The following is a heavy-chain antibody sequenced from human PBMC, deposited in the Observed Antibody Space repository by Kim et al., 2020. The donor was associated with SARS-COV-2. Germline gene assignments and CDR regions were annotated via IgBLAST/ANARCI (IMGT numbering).Heavy chain of an antibody. Sequence: GGSLRLSCAASGFTFSSYSMNWVRQAPGKGLEWVSSISSSSSYIYYADSVKGRFTISRDNAKNSLYLQMNSLRAEDTAVYYCAREAGEDNWNDSIFDYWGQGTLVTVSS. V-gene: IGHV3-21*01. CDR2: ISSSSSYI. CDR1: GFTFSSYS. CDR3: AREAGEDNWNDSIFDY. D-gene: IGHD1-20*01. J-gene: IGHJ4*02.